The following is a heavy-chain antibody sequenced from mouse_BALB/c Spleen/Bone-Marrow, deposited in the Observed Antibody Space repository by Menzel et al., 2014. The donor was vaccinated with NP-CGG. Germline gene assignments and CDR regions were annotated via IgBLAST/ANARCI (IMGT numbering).Heavy chain of an antibody. Sequence: EVKVVESGGGLVKPGGSLKLSCAASGFTFSSYTMSWVRQTPEKWLEWVATITSGGSYTYYPDSVKGRFTISRDNAKNTLYLQMSSPKSEDTAMYYCTRDNGPFDYWGQGTTLTVSS. CDR2: ITSGGSYT. D-gene: IGHD1-2*01. CDR3: TRDNGPFDY. J-gene: IGHJ2*01. V-gene: IGHV5-6-4*01. CDR1: GFTFSSYT.